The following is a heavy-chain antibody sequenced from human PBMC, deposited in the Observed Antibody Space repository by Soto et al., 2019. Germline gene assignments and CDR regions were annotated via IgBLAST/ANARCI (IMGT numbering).Heavy chain of an antibody. V-gene: IGHV3-74*01. CDR1: GFTFSTYW. Sequence: GVSLRLSCAASGFTFSTYWMHWVRQAPGKGLVWVSRINTDGSNTTYADSVKGRFTISRDNAKNTLYLQMNSLRAEDTAVYYCARKYDFWSWGQGTLVTVSS. CDR2: INTDGSNT. J-gene: IGHJ5*02. CDR3: ARKYDFWS. D-gene: IGHD3-3*01.